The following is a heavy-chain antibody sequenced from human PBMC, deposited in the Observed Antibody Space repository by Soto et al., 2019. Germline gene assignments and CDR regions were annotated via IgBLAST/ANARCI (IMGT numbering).Heavy chain of an antibody. Sequence: PGGSLRLSCAASGFTLSTYWMSWVRQAPGKGLEWVANLSQDASERYYVDSVKGRFTISRDNAESSLYLQMSSLRAEDTAVYYCARDRGFAPWGQGTLVTVSS. CDR3: ARDRGFAP. CDR2: LSQDASER. CDR1: GFTLSTYW. J-gene: IGHJ5*02. V-gene: IGHV3-7*01.